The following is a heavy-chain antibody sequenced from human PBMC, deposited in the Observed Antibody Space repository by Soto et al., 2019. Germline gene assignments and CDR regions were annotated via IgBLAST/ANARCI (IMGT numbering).Heavy chain of an antibody. J-gene: IGHJ6*03. CDR3: ARQGTVTTEINYYYYMDV. CDR1: GFTFSSYW. CDR2: IKQDGSEK. V-gene: IGHV3-7*01. Sequence: GGSLRLSCAASGFTFSSYWMSWVRQAPGKGLEWVANIKQDGSEKYYVDSVKGRFTISRDNAKNSLYLQMNSLRAEDTAVYYCARQGTVTTEINYYYYMDVWGKGTTVTVSS. D-gene: IGHD4-17*01.